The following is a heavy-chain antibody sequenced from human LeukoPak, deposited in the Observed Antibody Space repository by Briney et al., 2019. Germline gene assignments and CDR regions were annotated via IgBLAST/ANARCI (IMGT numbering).Heavy chain of an antibody. CDR1: GFSFSSYG. D-gene: IGHD2-8*01. Sequence: GGSLRLSCAASGFSFSSYGMSWVRQAPGKGLEWVSAISTSGGSTNYADSVKGRFTISRDNSKNTLYLQMNSLRAEDTAVYYCPKVFFMDYWGQGTLVTVSS. CDR2: ISTSGGST. CDR3: PKVFFMDY. V-gene: IGHV3-23*01. J-gene: IGHJ4*02.